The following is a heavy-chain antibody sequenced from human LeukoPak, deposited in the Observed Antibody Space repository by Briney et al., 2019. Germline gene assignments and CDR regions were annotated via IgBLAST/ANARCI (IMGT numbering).Heavy chain of an antibody. V-gene: IGHV1-69*04. J-gene: IGHJ3*02. D-gene: IGHD5-18*01. CDR1: GGTFSSYA. CDR2: IIPILGIA. CDR3: ARVMRVDTAMLRGAFDI. Sequence: SVKVSCKASGGTFSSYAISWVRQAPGQGLEWMGRIIPILGIANYAQKFQGRVTITADKSTSTAYMELSSLRSEDTAVYYCARVMRVDTAMLRGAFDIWGQGTMVTVSS.